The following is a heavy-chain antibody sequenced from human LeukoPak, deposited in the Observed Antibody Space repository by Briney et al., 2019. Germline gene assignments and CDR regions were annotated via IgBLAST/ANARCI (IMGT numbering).Heavy chain of an antibody. CDR1: GFTVSSNY. D-gene: IGHD2-2*01. CDR2: IYSGGST. CDR3: ARGLPAAILDY. Sequence: GGSLRLSCAASGFTVSSNYMSWVRQAPGKGLEWVSVIYSGGSTYYADSVKGRFTISRDNSKNTLYLQMNSLRAEDTAVYYCARGLPAAILDYWGQGTLVTVSS. V-gene: IGHV3-53*01. J-gene: IGHJ4*02.